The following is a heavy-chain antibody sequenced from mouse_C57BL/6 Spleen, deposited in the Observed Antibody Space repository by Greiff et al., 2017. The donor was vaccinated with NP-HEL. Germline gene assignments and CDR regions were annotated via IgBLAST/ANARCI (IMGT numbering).Heavy chain of an antibody. Sequence: QVQLQQPGAELVKPGASVKLSCKASGYTFTSYWMHWVKQRPGQGLEWIGMIHPNSGSTNSNEKLKSKATLTVDKSSSTASMQLSSRTSEDSAVYYCARSGDGSSYFDYWGQGTTLTVSS. D-gene: IGHD1-1*01. V-gene: IGHV1-64*01. CDR3: ARSGDGSSYFDY. CDR1: GYTFTSYW. J-gene: IGHJ2*01. CDR2: IHPNSGST.